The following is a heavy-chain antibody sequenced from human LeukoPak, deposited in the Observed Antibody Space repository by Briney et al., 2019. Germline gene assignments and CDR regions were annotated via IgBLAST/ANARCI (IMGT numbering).Heavy chain of an antibody. D-gene: IGHD6-13*01. CDR1: GFTLSNYG. J-gene: IGHJ4*02. CDR3: VRDCRDSSAWYSCFDY. CDR2: IRYDGSNK. V-gene: IGHV3-33*01. Sequence: PGRSLTLSCAASGFTLSNYGMHWVRQAPGKGLEWVAVIRYDGSNKYYADSVKGRFTISRDNSKNTLSLQMNSLKAEDTAVYYCVRDCRDSSAWYSCFDYWGQGTPVTVSS.